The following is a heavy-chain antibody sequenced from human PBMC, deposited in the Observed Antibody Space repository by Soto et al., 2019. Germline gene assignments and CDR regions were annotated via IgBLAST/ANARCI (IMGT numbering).Heavy chain of an antibody. V-gene: IGHV4-59*01. CDR1: GGSISGYY. J-gene: IGHJ3*02. CDR3: ARALILTGYYIHDAFDI. Sequence: PSETLSLTCTVSGGSISGYYWSWIRQPPGKGLEWIGYIYYSGTTSYNPSLNSRVTISVDTSKNQFSLKLSSVTAADTAVYYCARALILTGYYIHDAFDIWGQGTMVTVSS. CDR2: IYYSGTT. D-gene: IGHD3-9*01.